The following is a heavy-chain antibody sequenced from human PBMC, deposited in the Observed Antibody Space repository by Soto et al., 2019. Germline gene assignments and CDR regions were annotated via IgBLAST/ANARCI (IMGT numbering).Heavy chain of an antibody. Sequence: VQLVESGGGLVQTGESLRLSCAASGFTFGNHWINWIRQTPGRGLEWLAVIKQDGSEKYYVDSVKGRFTVSRDNAMNSAYLQMNSLRVDDTAVYYCARDWYMDYWGQGTLVTVSS. CDR1: GFTFGNHW. J-gene: IGHJ4*02. D-gene: IGHD1-20*01. CDR3: ARDWYMDY. V-gene: IGHV3-7*04. CDR2: IKQDGSEK.